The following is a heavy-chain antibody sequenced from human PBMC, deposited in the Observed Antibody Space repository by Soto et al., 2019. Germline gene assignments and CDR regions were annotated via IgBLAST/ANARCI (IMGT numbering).Heavy chain of an antibody. J-gene: IGHJ3*02. V-gene: IGHV4-4*07. D-gene: IGHD3-10*01. CDR2: VYTSGTT. Sequence: SEALSLPCSVSGASIDNYIWSWIRKPAGKGLEWIGRVYTSGTTNYNPSLKSRVTMSVDTSKKQVSLKLISLTAADTGLYYCARDEPDTGEGFDIWGQGTMVTVSS. CDR1: GASIDNYI. CDR3: ARDEPDTGEGFDI.